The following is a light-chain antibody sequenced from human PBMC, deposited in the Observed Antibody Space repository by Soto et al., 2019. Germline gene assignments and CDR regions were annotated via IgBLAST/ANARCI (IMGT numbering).Light chain of an antibody. CDR1: QSISRY. V-gene: IGKV1-39*01. CDR3: QQSYGTPIT. Sequence: DIRMTQSPSSVSASVGDRVTITFRASQSISRYLNWYQQKPGKAPNLLIYVASSLQSEVPSRFSGSGSGTDFTLTITSLQPEDFATYYCQQSYGTPITFGQGTRLEIK. CDR2: VAS. J-gene: IGKJ5*01.